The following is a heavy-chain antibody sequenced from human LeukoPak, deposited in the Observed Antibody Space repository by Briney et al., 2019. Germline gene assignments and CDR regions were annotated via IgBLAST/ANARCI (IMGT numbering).Heavy chain of an antibody. CDR2: ISGSGGST. J-gene: IGHJ4*02. V-gene: IGHV3-23*01. D-gene: IGHD1-26*01. CDR1: GFTFSSYG. CDR3: AISVPPTGIVGAPFDC. Sequence: PGGSLRLSCAASGFTFSSYGMHWVRQAPGKGLEWVAVISGSGGSTYYADSVKGRFTISRDNSKNTLYLQMNSLRAEDTAVYYCAISVPPTGIVGAPFDCGGQGTLVTVSS.